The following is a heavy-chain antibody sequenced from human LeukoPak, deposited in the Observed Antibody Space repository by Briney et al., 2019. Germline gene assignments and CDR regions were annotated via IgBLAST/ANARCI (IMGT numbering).Heavy chain of an antibody. CDR3: ASGGWYGGGYYYYYMDV. Sequence: SETLSLTCAVSGYSISSGYYWGWIRQPPGKGLEWIGSIYHSGSTYYNPSLKSRVTISVDTSKNQSSLKLSSVTAADTAVYYCASGGWYGGGYYYYYMDVWGKGTTVTVSS. CDR2: IYHSGST. J-gene: IGHJ6*03. CDR1: GYSISSGYY. D-gene: IGHD6-19*01. V-gene: IGHV4-38-2*01.